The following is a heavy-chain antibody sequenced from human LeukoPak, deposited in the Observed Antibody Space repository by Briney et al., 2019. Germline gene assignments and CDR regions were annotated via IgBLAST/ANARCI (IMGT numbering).Heavy chain of an antibody. CDR1: GLPFSHSG. J-gene: IGHJ4*02. CDR3: FGITVTDVPY. V-gene: IGHV3-30*02. D-gene: IGHD1-7*01. CDR2: IRYDGSNK. Sequence: GGSLRLSCAASGLPFSHSGMHWLRQAPGKGLEWVAFIRYDGSNKYYADSVKGRFTISRDNSKNALYLQMNSLRGEDTAVYYCFGITVTDVPYWGQGTLVTVSS.